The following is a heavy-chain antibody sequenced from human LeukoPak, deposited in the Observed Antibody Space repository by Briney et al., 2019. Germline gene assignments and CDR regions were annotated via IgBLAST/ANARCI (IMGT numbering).Heavy chain of an antibody. D-gene: IGHD3-10*01. CDR3: ARRPGGYYYYYMEV. V-gene: IGHV1-18*01. Sequence: ASVNVSCKASGYTFTSYGISWVRQAPGQGLEWMGWISAYNGHTNYAQKVQGRVTMTTDTSTSTAYMELRSLTSDDTAVYYCARRPGGYYYYYMEVLRRAATVTVSS. CDR2: ISAYNGHT. CDR1: GYTFTSYG. J-gene: IGHJ6*03.